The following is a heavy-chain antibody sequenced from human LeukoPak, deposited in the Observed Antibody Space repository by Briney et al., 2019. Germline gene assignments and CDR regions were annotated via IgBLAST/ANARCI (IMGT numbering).Heavy chain of an antibody. J-gene: IGHJ4*02. CDR2: IYYSGST. D-gene: IGHD6-13*01. Sequence: SQTLSLTCTVSGGSISSGDYYRSWIRQPPGKGLEWIGYIYYSGSTYYNPSLKSRVTISVDTSKNQFSLKLSSVTAADTAVYYCARGSPPGAAAGTGLGDGYWGQGTLVTVSS. V-gene: IGHV4-30-4*01. CDR1: GGSISSGDYY. CDR3: ARGSPPGAAAGTGLGDGY.